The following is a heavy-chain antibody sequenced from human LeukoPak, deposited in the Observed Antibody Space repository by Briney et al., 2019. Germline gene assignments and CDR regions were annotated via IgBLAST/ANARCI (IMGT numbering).Heavy chain of an antibody. Sequence: GGSLRLSCAASGFTFSSYSMNWVRQAPGKGLEWVANIKQDGSEKYYVDSVKGRFTISRDNAKNSLYLQMNSLRAEDTAVYYCARGGGSYSNTPAYYYYYGMDVWGQGTTVTVSS. CDR3: ARGGGSYSNTPAYYYYYGMDV. V-gene: IGHV3-7*01. CDR2: IKQDGSEK. J-gene: IGHJ6*02. CDR1: GFTFSSYS. D-gene: IGHD1-26*01.